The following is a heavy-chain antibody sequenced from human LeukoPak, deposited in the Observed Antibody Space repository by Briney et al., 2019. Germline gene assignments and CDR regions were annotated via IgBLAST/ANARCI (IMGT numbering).Heavy chain of an antibody. CDR1: GFTFSKYD. D-gene: IGHD3-9*01. Sequence: QPGKSLRLSCEVSGFTFSKYDMHWVRQAPGKGLEWVSTIRYDGSTEYYADSVRGRFTISRDNSGNTLFLQMNSLGAEDTAVYYCVRDTITYDIFTGSPDYWGQGTLVIVSS. V-gene: IGHV3-33*01. CDR3: VRDTITYDIFTGSPDY. J-gene: IGHJ4*02. CDR2: IRYDGSTE.